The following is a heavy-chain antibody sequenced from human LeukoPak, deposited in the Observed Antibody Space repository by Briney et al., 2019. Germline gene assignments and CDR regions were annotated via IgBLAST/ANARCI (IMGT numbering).Heavy chain of an antibody. Sequence: SETLSLTCTVSGGSISSYYWSWIRQPPGKGLEWIGYIYYSGSTNYNPSLKSRVTISVDTSKNQFSLKLSSVTAADTAVYYCARVVTGEANWFDPWGQGTLVTVSS. CDR3: ARVVTGEANWFDP. CDR1: GGSISSYY. D-gene: IGHD3-22*01. V-gene: IGHV4-59*08. J-gene: IGHJ5*02. CDR2: IYYSGST.